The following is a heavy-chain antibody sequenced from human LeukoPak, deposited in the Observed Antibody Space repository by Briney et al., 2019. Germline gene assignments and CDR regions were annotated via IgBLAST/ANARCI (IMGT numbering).Heavy chain of an antibody. J-gene: IGHJ4*02. Sequence: PSETLSLTCAVYGGSFSGYYWSWIRQPPGKGLEWIGEINHSGSTNYNPSLKSRVTISVDTSKNQFSLKLSSVTAADTAVYYCARLTAYLPDYWGQGTLVTVSS. CDR1: GGSFSGYY. V-gene: IGHV4-34*01. D-gene: IGHD2-2*01. CDR3: ARLTAYLPDY. CDR2: INHSGST.